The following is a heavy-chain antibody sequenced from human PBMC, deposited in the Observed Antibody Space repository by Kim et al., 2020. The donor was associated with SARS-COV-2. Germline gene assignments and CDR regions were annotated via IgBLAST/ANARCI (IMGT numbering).Heavy chain of an antibody. V-gene: IGHV4-39*01. D-gene: IGHD3-10*01. CDR2: IYYSGST. CDR1: GGSISSSSYY. Sequence: SETLSLTCTVSGGSISSSSYYWGWIRQPPGKGLEWIGSIYYSGSTYYNPSLKSRVTISVDTSKNQFSLKLSSVTAADTAVYYCARTAPLWFGELMDYWG. J-gene: IGHJ4*01. CDR3: ARTAPLWFGELMDY.